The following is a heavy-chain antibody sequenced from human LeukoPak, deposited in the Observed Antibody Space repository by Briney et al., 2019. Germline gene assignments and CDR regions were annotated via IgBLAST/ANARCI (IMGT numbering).Heavy chain of an antibody. CDR3: ARVTGKGYCSSTSCYAGWFDP. V-gene: IGHV4-39*07. CDR1: GGSISSSSYY. D-gene: IGHD2-2*01. J-gene: IGHJ5*02. Sequence: PSETLSLTCTVSGGSISSSSYYWGWLRQPPGKGLEWIGSIYYSGSTYYNPSLKSRVTISVDTSKNQFSLKLSSVTAADTAVYYCARVTGKGYCSSTSCYAGWFDPWGQGTLVTVSS. CDR2: IYYSGST.